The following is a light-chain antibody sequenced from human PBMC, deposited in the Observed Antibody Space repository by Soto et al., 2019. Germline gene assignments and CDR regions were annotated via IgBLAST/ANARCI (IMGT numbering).Light chain of an antibody. J-gene: IGLJ1*01. Sequence: LTQPASVSGSPGQSITISCTGTSSDVGGYNSVSWYRQDPGKAPKLMIYDVTNRPSGVSNRFSGSKSGNTASLTISGLQAEAEADYYCSSFTRSINYVFGIGTKVTV. V-gene: IGLV2-14*01. CDR1: SSDVGGYNS. CDR3: SSFTRSINYV. CDR2: DVT.